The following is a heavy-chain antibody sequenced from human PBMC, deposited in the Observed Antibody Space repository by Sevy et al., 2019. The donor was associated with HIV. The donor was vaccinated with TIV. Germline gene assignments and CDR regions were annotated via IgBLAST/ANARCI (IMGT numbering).Heavy chain of an antibody. V-gene: IGHV1-24*01. J-gene: IGHJ4*02. D-gene: IGHD4-17*01. CDR2: FDPEDGET. CDR3: ATASRPWTTVTTMTWDY. Sequence: ASVKVSCKVSGYTLTELSMHWVRQAPGKGLEWMGGFDPEDGETIYAQKFQCRVTMTEDTSTDTAYMELSSLRSEDTTVYYCATASRPWTTVTTMTWDYWGQGTLVTVSS. CDR1: GYTLTELS.